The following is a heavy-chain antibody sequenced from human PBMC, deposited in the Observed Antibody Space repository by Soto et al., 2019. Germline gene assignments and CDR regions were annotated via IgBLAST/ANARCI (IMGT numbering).Heavy chain of an antibody. J-gene: IGHJ6*02. CDR2: IYYSGIT. V-gene: IGHV4-59*01. CDR1: GGSISSYY. Sequence: SETLSLTCTVSGGSISSYYCSWIRQPPGKGLEWIGYIYYSGITNYNPSLKSRVTISVDTSKNQFSLKLSSVTAADTAVYYCARAVTDYYNYGMDDWGQGTTVTVSS. CDR3: ARAVTDYYNYGMDD.